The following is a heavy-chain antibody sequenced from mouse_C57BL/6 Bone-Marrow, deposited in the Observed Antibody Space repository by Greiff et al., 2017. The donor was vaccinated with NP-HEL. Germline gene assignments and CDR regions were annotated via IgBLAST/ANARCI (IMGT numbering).Heavy chain of an antibody. Sequence: DVKLVESGGGLVKPGGSLKLSCAASGFTFSDYGMHWVRQAPEKGLEWVAYISSGSSTIYYADTVKGRFTISRDNAKNTLFLQMTSLRSEDTAMYYCARVDYDYGFAYWGQGTLVTVSA. J-gene: IGHJ3*01. CDR2: ISSGSSTI. CDR3: ARVDYDYGFAY. CDR1: GFTFSDYG. D-gene: IGHD2-4*01. V-gene: IGHV5-17*01.